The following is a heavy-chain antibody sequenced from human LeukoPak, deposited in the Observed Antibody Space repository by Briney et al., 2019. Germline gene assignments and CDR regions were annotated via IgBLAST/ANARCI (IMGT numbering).Heavy chain of an antibody. J-gene: IGHJ1*01. V-gene: IGHV4-31*03. CDR3: AGSFYSDSSGYIFQP. Sequence: SETLSLTCTVSGGSISSGGYYWSWIRQHPGKGLEWIGYIQNSGSTYYNPSLKSRVTMSVVMSKNQFSLKLSSVTAADTAVYYCAGSFYSDSSGYIFQPWGQGTLVTVSS. CDR2: IQNSGST. D-gene: IGHD3-22*01. CDR1: GGSISSGGYY.